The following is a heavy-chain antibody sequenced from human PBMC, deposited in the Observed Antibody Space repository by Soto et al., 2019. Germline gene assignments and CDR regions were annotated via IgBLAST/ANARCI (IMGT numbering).Heavy chain of an antibody. J-gene: IGHJ4*02. CDR3: VHRSTGNVLNYFDY. Sequence: QITLKESGPTLVKPTQTLTLTCTFSGFSLSTSGVGVGWIRQPPGKALEWLALIYWDDDNRYSPSLKTRLTITKDTSKNQVVLTMTNMDPVDTATYYCVHRSTGNVLNYFDYWGQGTLVTVSS. V-gene: IGHV2-5*02. CDR1: GFSLSTSGVG. CDR2: IYWDDDN. D-gene: IGHD1-1*01.